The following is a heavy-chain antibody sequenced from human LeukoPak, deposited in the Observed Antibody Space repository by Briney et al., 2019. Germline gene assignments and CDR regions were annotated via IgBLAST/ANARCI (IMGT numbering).Heavy chain of an antibody. D-gene: IGHD5-12*01. J-gene: IGHJ4*02. CDR1: GINFRGYW. Sequence: GGSLRLSCAVSGINFRGYWMAWVRRAPGKGLEWVANMKQDGSEKYYVDSVKGRFTISRDNAKNSLYLEMNSLRVEDTAVYYCARDLGHTGYDLYDYWGQGTPVTVSS. V-gene: IGHV3-7*01. CDR3: ARDLGHTGYDLYDY. CDR2: MKQDGSEK.